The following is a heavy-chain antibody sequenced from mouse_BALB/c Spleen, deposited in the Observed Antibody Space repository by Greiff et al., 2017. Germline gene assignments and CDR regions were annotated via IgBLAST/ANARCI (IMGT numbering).Heavy chain of an antibody. CDR3: ARLDYYGSSYGYYAMDY. Sequence: EVKLVESGGGLVQPGGSRKLSCAASGFTFSSFGMHWVRQAPEKGLEWVAYISSGSSTIYYADTVKGRFTISRDNPKNTLFLQMTSLRSEDTAMYYCARLDYYGSSYGYYAMDYWGQGTSVTVSS. CDR2: ISSGSSTI. CDR1: GFTFSSFG. D-gene: IGHD1-1*01. V-gene: IGHV5-17*02. J-gene: IGHJ4*01.